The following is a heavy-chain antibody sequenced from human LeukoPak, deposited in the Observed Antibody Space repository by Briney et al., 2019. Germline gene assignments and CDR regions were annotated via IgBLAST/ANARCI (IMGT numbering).Heavy chain of an antibody. Sequence: PSETLSLTCAVSGGSISSSNWWSWVRQPPGKGLEWIGEIHHSGSTNYNPSLKSRVTISVDKSKNQFSLKLSSVTAADTAVYYCARVLMGYSYGYPITSFDYWGQGTLVTVSS. V-gene: IGHV4-4*02. CDR2: IHHSGST. J-gene: IGHJ4*02. CDR1: GGSISSSNW. D-gene: IGHD5-18*01. CDR3: ARVLMGYSYGYPITSFDY.